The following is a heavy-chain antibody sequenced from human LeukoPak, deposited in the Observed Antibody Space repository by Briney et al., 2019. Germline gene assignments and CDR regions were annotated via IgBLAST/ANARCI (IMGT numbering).Heavy chain of an antibody. J-gene: IGHJ5*02. Sequence: GGSLRLSCAASGFTFSSYAMHWVRQAPGKGLEYVSAISSNGGSTYYADSVKGRFTISRDNSKNTLYLQMGSLRAEDMAVYYCARDRVGVQVPAANTNWFDPWGQGTLVTVSS. CDR3: ARDRVGVQVPAANTNWFDP. CDR1: GFTFSSYA. V-gene: IGHV3-64*02. CDR2: ISSNGGST. D-gene: IGHD2-2*01.